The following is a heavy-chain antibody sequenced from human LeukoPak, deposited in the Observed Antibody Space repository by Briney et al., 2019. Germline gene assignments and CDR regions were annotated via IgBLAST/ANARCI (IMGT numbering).Heavy chain of an antibody. D-gene: IGHD1-26*01. J-gene: IGHJ6*03. CDR3: ARDPYSGNYGNYYYYYMDV. CDR2: ISSSSYI. Sequence: GGSLRLSCAASGFTLSNYNMNWVRQAPGKGLEWVSSISSSSYIYYADSVKGRFTISRDNAKNSLYLQMNSLRAEDTALYFCARDPYSGNYGNYYYYYMDVWGKGTTVTISS. CDR1: GFTLSNYN. V-gene: IGHV3-21*01.